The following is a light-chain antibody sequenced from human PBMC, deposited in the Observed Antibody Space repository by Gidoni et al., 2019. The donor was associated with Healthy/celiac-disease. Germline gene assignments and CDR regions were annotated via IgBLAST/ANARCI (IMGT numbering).Light chain of an antibody. CDR3: QQYNNWPLYT. V-gene: IGKV3-15*01. J-gene: IGKJ2*01. CDR1: QSVSSN. CDR2: GAS. Sequence: EIVMTKSPATLSVSPGERATLSCSASQSVSSNLDWYQQKPGQAPRLLIYGASTRATGIPSRFSGSGSGTEFTLTISSLQSEDFAVYYCQQYNNWPLYTFGQGTKLEIK.